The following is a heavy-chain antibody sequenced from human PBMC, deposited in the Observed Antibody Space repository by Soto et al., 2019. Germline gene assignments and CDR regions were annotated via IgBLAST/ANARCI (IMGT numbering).Heavy chain of an antibody. CDR1: GGSFSGYY. J-gene: IGHJ4*02. D-gene: IGHD2-15*01. Sequence: SETLSLTCAGYGGSFSGYYWSWIRQPPGKGLEWIGEINHSGSTNYNPSLKSRVTISVDTSKNQFSLKLSSVTAADTAVYYCARAQPPPKISNWGQGTLVTVSS. V-gene: IGHV4-34*01. CDR2: INHSGST. CDR3: ARAQPPPKISN.